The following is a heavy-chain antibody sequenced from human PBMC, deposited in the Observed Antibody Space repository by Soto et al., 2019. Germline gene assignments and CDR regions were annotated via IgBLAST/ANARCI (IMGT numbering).Heavy chain of an antibody. V-gene: IGHV3-23*01. J-gene: IGHJ4*02. CDR3: AKDRNYPRDQFHY. Sequence: EVQLLESGGGLVQPGGSLRLSCAASGFTFSTYALSWVRQAPGKGLEWVSAISANGQGIYYADSVRGRFTISRDNSKNTIFQHMDSLRAEDTAVYYCAKDRNYPRDQFHYWGQGTLVTVSS. CDR2: ISANGQGI. CDR1: GFTFSTYA. D-gene: IGHD1-7*01.